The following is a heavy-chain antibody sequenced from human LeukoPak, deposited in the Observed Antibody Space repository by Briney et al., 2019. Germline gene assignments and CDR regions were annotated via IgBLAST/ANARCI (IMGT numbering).Heavy chain of an antibody. D-gene: IGHD6-19*01. J-gene: IGHJ4*02. CDR1: GFTFSSYS. V-gene: IGHV3-21*01. Sequence: GGSLRLSCAASGFTFSSYSINWVRQAPGKGLEWVSSISSSSSYIYYADSVKGRFTISRDNAKNSLYLQMNSLRAEDTAVYYCARDNKGSIAVAGSVDYWGQGTLVTVSS. CDR3: ARDNKGSIAVAGSVDY. CDR2: ISSSSSYI.